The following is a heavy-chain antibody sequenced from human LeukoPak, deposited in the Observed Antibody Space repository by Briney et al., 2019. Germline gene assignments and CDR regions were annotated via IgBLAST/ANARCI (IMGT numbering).Heavy chain of an antibody. CDR1: GFTVSSNY. V-gene: IGHV3-23*01. D-gene: IGHD6-19*01. CDR3: AKDLQYSSGWFNDY. CDR2: ISGSGGST. Sequence: GGSLRLSCAASGFTVSSNYMSWVRQAPGKGLEWVSAISGSGGSTYYADSVKGRFTISRDNSKNTLYLQMNSLRAEDTAVYYCAKDLQYSSGWFNDYWGQGTLVTVSS. J-gene: IGHJ4*02.